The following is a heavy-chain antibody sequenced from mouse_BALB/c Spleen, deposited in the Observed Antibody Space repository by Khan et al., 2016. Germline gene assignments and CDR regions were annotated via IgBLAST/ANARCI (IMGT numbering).Heavy chain of an antibody. CDR1: GYSLTKYG. CDR2: IWAGGST. D-gene: IGHD3-3*01. Sequence: QVQLLQSGPGLVAPSQSLSITCNVYGYSLTKYGVHWVRQPPGKGLEWLGLIWAGGSTNSNAAVISRLIVSLDKSNSIVFSIMNSLQTDDTAWYYCARSKYLARYWGQGTTLTVAS. J-gene: IGHJ2*01. CDR3: ARSKYLARY. V-gene: IGHV2-9*02.